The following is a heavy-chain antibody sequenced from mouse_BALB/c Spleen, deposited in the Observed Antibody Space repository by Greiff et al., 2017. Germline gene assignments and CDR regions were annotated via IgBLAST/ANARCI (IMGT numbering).Heavy chain of an antibody. CDR2: ISDGGSYT. D-gene: IGHD1-1*01. CDR1: GFTFSDYY. Sequence: DVKLVESGGGLVKPGGSLKLSCAASGFTFSDYYMYWVRQTPEKRLEWVATISDGGSYTYYPDSVKGRFTISRDNAKNNLYLQMSSLKSEDTAMYYCARSYYGSSYGYFDVWGAGTTGTVSS. J-gene: IGHJ1*01. V-gene: IGHV5-4*02. CDR3: ARSYYGSSYGYFDV.